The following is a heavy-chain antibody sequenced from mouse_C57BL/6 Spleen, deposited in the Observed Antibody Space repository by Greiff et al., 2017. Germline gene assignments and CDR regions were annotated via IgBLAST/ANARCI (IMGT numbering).Heavy chain of an antibody. CDR3: TTSSYYYGSSYPLAY. Sequence: VQLQQSGAELVRPGASVKLSCTASGFNIKDDYMHWVQQTPEQGLEWIGWIDPENGAIEYASKFQGKATIPVDTSSNTAYLQLSSLTSEDTAVYYCTTSSYYYGSSYPLAYWGQGTLVTVSA. J-gene: IGHJ3*01. CDR1: GFNIKDDY. V-gene: IGHV14-4*01. CDR2: IDPENGAI. D-gene: IGHD1-1*01.